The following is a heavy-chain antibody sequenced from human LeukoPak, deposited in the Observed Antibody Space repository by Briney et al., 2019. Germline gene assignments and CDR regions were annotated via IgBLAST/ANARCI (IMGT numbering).Heavy chain of an antibody. CDR3: ATVRLDYSIDP. CDR2: IIPIFGTA. D-gene: IGHD2-15*01. J-gene: IGHJ5*02. CDR1: GGTFSSYA. Sequence: SVKVSCKASGGTFSSYASSWVRQAPGQGLEWMGGIIPIFGTANYAHKFQGRVTITTGESTSTAYMELSSLRSEDTAVYYCATVRLDYSIDPWGKGTLVTSSS. V-gene: IGHV1-69*05.